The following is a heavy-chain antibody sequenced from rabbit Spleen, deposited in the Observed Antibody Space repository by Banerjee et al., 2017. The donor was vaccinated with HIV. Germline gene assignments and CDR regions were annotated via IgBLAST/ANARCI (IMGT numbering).Heavy chain of an antibody. CDR3: ARAIVPWLGLTRLDL. CDR1: GFDFSRYY. J-gene: IGHJ3*01. V-gene: IGHV1S7*01. Sequence: QLKETGGGLVQPGGSLTLSCKASGFDFSRYYMNWVRQAPGKGLEWIGTVYAGKNTTYYASEMNGRFTISSHSAQNTLYLQLNSLTAADTATYFCARAIVPWLGLTRLDLWGQGTLVTVS. CDR2: VYAGKNTT. D-gene: IGHD4-1*01.